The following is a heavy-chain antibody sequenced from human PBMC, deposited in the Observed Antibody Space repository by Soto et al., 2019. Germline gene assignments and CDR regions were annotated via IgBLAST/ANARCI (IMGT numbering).Heavy chain of an antibody. CDR2: IKSKTDGGTT. Sequence: EVQLVESGGGLVKPGGSLRLSCAASGFTFSNAWMSWVRQAPGKGLEWVGRIKSKTDGGTTDYAAPVKGRFTISRDDSKNTLYLQMNSLKTEDTAVYYCTTDATYGDYVHCYYYMDVWGKGTTVTVSS. CDR1: GFTFSNAW. CDR3: TTDATYGDYVHCYYYMDV. D-gene: IGHD4-17*01. J-gene: IGHJ6*03. V-gene: IGHV3-15*01.